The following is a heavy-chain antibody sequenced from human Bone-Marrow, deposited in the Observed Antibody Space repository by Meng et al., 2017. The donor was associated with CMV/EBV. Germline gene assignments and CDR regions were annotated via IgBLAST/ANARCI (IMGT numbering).Heavy chain of an antibody. CDR2: ISHSGRT. V-gene: IGHV4-4*02. CDR1: GGSISGSAW. Sequence: CAVFGGSISGSAWWTWVRQPPGKGLEWIGEISHSGRTNYTPSLKSRVTISVDKSKNQFSLKVSSVTAADTAVYYCARNHGKSDFDYWGQGTLVTVSS. J-gene: IGHJ4*02. D-gene: IGHD1-14*01. CDR3: ARNHGKSDFDY.